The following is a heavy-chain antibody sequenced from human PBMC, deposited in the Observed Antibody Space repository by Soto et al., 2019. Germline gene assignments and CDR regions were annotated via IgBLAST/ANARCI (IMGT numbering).Heavy chain of an antibody. J-gene: IGHJ5*02. V-gene: IGHV3-23*01. CDR3: VKNSGWFNT. Sequence: QLLQSGGGLVQPGGSLTLSCAASGFTFGTTDMSWVRQAPGEGLEWVSTIDGSGGITYYADSVKGRFTISRDNSRNAVYMDVNSWGGDDTALYYCVKNSGWFNTWGQGAVVTVSS. CDR1: GFTFGTTD. CDR2: IDGSGGIT. D-gene: IGHD3-10*01.